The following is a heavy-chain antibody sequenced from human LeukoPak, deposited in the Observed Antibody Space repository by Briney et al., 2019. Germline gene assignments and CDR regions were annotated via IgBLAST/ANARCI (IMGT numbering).Heavy chain of an antibody. CDR1: GFTFNDYA. V-gene: IGHV3-9*01. J-gene: IGHJ3*01. CDR3: TKRVRKGIGAAGDGYDV. CDR2: IGWNSVAR. Sequence: PGGSLRLSCAASGFTFNDYAMHWVRQAPGKGLEWVSGIGWNSVARGYADSVRGRFTISRDNAKNSLYLQMNSLRPEDTALYYCTKRVRKGIGAAGDGYDVWGQGTMVTVSS. D-gene: IGHD6-13*01.